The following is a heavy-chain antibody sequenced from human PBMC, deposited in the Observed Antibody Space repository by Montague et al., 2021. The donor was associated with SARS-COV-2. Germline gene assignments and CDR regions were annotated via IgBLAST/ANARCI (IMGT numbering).Heavy chain of an antibody. Sequence: PALVKPTQTLTLTCTFSGFSLSTSGVGVGWIRQPPGKALEWLALIYWYDDKRYSPSLKSRLTITKDTSKNQVVLTMTNMDPVDTATYYCAHSKSSGWYGDWFDPWGQGTLVAVSS. CDR2: IYWYDDK. J-gene: IGHJ5*02. D-gene: IGHD6-19*01. V-gene: IGHV2-5*01. CDR3: AHSKSSGWYGDWFDP. CDR1: GFSLSTSGVG.